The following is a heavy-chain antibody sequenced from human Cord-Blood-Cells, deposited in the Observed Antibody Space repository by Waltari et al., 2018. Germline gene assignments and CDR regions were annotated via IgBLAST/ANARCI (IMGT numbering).Heavy chain of an antibody. CDR1: GYTFTSYG. V-gene: IGHV1-18*01. Sequence: QVQLVQSGAEVKKPGASVKVSCKASGYTFTSYGISWVRQAPGQGLEWMGWISAYNGNTNYAQKLQGRVTMTTDTSTSTAYMELRSLRSDDKAVYYCARGETRTYYDFWSGYPNLDYWGQGTLVTVSS. J-gene: IGHJ4*02. D-gene: IGHD3-3*01. CDR2: ISAYNGNT. CDR3: ARGETRTYYDFWSGYPNLDY.